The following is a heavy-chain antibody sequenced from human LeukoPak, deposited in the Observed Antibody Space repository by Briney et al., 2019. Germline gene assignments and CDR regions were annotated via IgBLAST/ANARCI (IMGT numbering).Heavy chain of an antibody. J-gene: IGHJ4*02. CDR3: ARSSTYYYDSSGYYRDY. Sequence: ASVKVSCKASGYTFTGYYMHWVRQAPGQGLEWMGRINPNSGGTNYAQKFQGRVTMTRDTSISTAYMELSRLRSDDTAVYYCARSSTYYYDSSGYYRDYWGQGTLVTVSS. CDR1: GYTFTGYY. V-gene: IGHV1-2*06. D-gene: IGHD3-22*01. CDR2: INPNSGGT.